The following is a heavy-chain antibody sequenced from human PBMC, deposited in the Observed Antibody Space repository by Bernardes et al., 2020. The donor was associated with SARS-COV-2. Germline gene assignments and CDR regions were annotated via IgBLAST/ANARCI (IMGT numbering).Heavy chain of an antibody. J-gene: IGHJ6*03. CDR2: INPNSRGT. CDR3: QGSGYDYYYYYYMDV. D-gene: IGHD5-12*01. CDR1: GYTFTGYY. Sequence: ASVKVSCKTSGYTFTGYYLHWVRQAPGQGLEWMGRINPNSRGTNYAQKFQGRVTMTGDTSISTAYMELSRLRSDDTAVYYCQGSGYDYYYYYYMDVWGKGTTVTVSS. V-gene: IGHV1-2*06.